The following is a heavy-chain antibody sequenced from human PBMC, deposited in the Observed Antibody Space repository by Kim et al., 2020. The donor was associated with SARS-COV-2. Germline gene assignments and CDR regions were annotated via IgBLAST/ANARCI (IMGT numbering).Heavy chain of an antibody. CDR1: GFSFSDRY. V-gene: IGHV3-72*01. Sequence: GGSLRLSCTASGFSFSDRYMDWVRQAPGKGLEWVGRIRKKANSYTTEYAASVKGRFTISRDDSKSSLYLQMNSLKTEDTAVYYCASLYPPVSAPPWGQGTLVTVSS. D-gene: IGHD2-8*01. CDR2: IRKKANSYTT. J-gene: IGHJ5*02. CDR3: ASLYPPVSAPP.